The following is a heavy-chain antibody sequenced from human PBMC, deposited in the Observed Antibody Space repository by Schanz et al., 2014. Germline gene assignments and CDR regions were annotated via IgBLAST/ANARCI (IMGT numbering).Heavy chain of an antibody. J-gene: IGHJ2*01. CDR3: ARAGQDFEYSSLSPIWYFDL. CDR2: INPNSGGT. Sequence: QVQLVQSGAEVRNPGASVKVSCEASGFTLSDYYIHWVRQAPGQGLEWMGWINPNSGGTNYAQKFQGRVTMTRDTSISTAYMELSRLRSDDTAVYYCARAGQDFEYSSLSPIWYFDLWGRGTLVTVSS. V-gene: IGHV1-2*02. D-gene: IGHD6-6*01. CDR1: GFTLSDYY.